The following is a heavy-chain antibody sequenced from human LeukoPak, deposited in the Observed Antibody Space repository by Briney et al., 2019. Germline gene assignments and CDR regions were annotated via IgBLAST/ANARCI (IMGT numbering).Heavy chain of an antibody. Sequence: TLSLTCAVYGGSFSGYYWSWIRQPPGKGLEWIGEINHSGSTTYNPSLRSRVTISVDTSKKHFSLKLTSVTAADTAVYFCAQTLEVSTITVHYWGQGTLVTVSS. CDR1: GGSFSGYY. CDR3: AQTLEVSTITVHY. D-gene: IGHD2-8*02. CDR2: INHSGST. V-gene: IGHV4-34*01. J-gene: IGHJ4*02.